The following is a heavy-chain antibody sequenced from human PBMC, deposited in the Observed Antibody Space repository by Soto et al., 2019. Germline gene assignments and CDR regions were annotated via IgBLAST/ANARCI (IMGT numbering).Heavy chain of an antibody. CDR1: GYTFNRYQ. CDR3: ARHLGMDV. CDR2: INPSDGST. Sequence: GASVKVSCKASGYTFNRYQMHWVRQAPGEGHEWMGIINPSDGSTSYAQKLQSRVTMTRDTSTSTVYMELNSLRSEDTAVYYCARHLGMDVWGQGTTVTVSS. J-gene: IGHJ6*02. V-gene: IGHV1-46*02.